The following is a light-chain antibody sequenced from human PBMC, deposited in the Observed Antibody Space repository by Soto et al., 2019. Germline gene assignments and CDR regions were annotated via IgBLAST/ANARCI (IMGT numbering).Light chain of an antibody. CDR1: STDVGGYNS. CDR3: GSYTGTSASVI. CDR2: DVI. V-gene: IGLV2-14*03. J-gene: IGLJ2*01. Sequence: QSALTQPASVSGSPGQSITISCTGSSTDVGGYNSVSWYQQHPGKVPKLVIYDVINRPSGISNRFSGSKSGNTAPLTISGFQAEDGAHYYCGSYTGTSASVIFAGGTKLTDL.